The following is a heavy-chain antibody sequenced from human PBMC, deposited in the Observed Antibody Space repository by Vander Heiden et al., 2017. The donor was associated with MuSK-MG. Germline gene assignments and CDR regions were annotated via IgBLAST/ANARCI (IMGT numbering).Heavy chain of an antibody. CDR3: ARDRAPFDI. D-gene: IGHD3-10*01. Sequence: EVQLLESGGGLVQPGGSRRLSCAASGFTFSISAMIWVRQAPGKGLEWVSGLAASTGRTYYADSVKGRFTISRDTSNNTLFLQMNSLRAEDTAVYYCARDRAPFDIWGQGTMVTVSS. J-gene: IGHJ3*02. V-gene: IGHV3-23*01. CDR2: LAASTGRT. CDR1: GFTFSISA.